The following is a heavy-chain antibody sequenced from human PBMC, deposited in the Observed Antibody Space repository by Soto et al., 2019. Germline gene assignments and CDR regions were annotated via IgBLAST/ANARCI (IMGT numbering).Heavy chain of an antibody. CDR1: GDSVSNNKW. Sequence: PXGTLALTCAVSGDSVSNNKWWGWVRLSPGKGLEWIGEVFRSGDTNYNPSLKSRVTISMDKSKNEFLLQLKSVTAADTAMYYCAKNGDYVLEYWGQGTLVTVSS. CDR2: VFRSGDT. V-gene: IGHV4-4*02. CDR3: AKNGDYVLEY. J-gene: IGHJ4*02. D-gene: IGHD4-17*01.